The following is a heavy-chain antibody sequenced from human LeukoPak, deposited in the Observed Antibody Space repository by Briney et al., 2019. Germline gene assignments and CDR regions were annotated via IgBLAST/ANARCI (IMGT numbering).Heavy chain of an antibody. Sequence: GGSLRLSCAASGFTFSSYAMSWVRQAPGKGLEWVSAISGSGGSTYYADSVKGRFTISRDNSKNTLYLQMNSLRAEDTAVYYCAKATYYYDSGGYYTNYYFDYWGQGTLVTVSS. CDR1: GFTFSSYA. V-gene: IGHV3-23*01. J-gene: IGHJ4*02. CDR2: ISGSGGST. CDR3: AKATYYYDSGGYYTNYYFDY. D-gene: IGHD3-22*01.